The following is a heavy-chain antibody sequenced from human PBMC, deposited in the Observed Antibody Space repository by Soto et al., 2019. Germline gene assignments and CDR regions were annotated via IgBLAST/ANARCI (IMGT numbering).Heavy chain of an antibody. J-gene: IGHJ6*02. Sequence: GGSLRLSCAASGFTFSSYSMNWVRQAPGKGLEWVSSISSSSYIYYADSVKGRFTISRDNAKNSLYLQMNSLRAEDTAVYYCARGSHSSSWGSDGMDVWGQGTTVTVSS. D-gene: IGHD6-13*01. V-gene: IGHV3-21*01. CDR1: GFTFSSYS. CDR2: ISSSSYI. CDR3: ARGSHSSSWGSDGMDV.